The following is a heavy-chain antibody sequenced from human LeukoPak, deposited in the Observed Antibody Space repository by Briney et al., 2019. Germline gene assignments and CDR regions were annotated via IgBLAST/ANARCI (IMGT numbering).Heavy chain of an antibody. CDR2: IYYSGST. CDR1: GGSISSGDYY. D-gene: IGHD1-26*01. CDR3: ARFSSGSYYSFDY. J-gene: IGHJ4*02. Sequence: SETLSLTCTVSGGSISSGDYYWSWIRQPPGKGLEWIGYIYYSGSTNYNPSLKSRVTISVDTSKNQFSLKLSSVTAADTAVYYCARFSSGSYYSFDYWGQGTLVTVSS. V-gene: IGHV4-61*08.